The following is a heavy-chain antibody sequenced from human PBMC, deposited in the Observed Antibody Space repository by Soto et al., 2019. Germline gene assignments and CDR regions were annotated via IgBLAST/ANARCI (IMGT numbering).Heavy chain of an antibody. CDR1: GYTFTSYG. J-gene: IGHJ6*02. CDR2: ISAYNGNT. Sequence: GASVKDSFQASGYTFTSYGISGLRQTPGQGLEWMGWISAYNGNTNYAQKLQGRVTMTTDTSTRTAYMELRSLRSDDTAVYYCARSSYYYDSSNYYYYGMDVWGQGTTVTVSS. V-gene: IGHV1-18*01. CDR3: ARSSYYYDSSNYYYYGMDV. D-gene: IGHD3-22*01.